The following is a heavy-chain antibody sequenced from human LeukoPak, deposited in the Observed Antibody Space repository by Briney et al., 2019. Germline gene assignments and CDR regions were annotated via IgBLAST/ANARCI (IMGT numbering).Heavy chain of an antibody. Sequence: PGGSLRLSCAASGFTVRVNYMSWVRQAPGKGLEWVSVLYSDGNTYYADSVKGRFTISRDNSKNTLYLQMNSLRAEDTAVYYCARILHSGTCASWGQGTLVTVSS. CDR1: GFTVRVNY. CDR3: ARILHSGTCAS. J-gene: IGHJ4*02. CDR2: LYSDGNT. D-gene: IGHD1-26*01. V-gene: IGHV3-53*01.